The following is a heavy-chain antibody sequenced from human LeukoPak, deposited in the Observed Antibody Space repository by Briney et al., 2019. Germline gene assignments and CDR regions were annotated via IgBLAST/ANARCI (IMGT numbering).Heavy chain of an antibody. CDR2: IRYDGSNK. V-gene: IGHV3-30*02. Sequence: GGSLRLSCAASGFTFSSYGMHWVRQAPGKGLEWVAFIRYDGSNKYYADSVKGRFTISRDNSKNTLYLQMDSLTAEDTAVYYCAKDYRYYGSGSHMDGGGKGTTVTISS. CDR1: GFTFSSYG. CDR3: AKDYRYYGSGSHMDG. D-gene: IGHD3-10*01. J-gene: IGHJ6*03.